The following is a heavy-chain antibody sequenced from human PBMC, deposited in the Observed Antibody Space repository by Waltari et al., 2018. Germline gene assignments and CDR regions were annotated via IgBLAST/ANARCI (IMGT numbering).Heavy chain of an antibody. Sequence: QVQLQQWGAGLLKPSETLSLTCAVYGGSFSGYYWSWIRQPPGKGLEWIGEINHIRTTNSNPPLKSRVTISVVTSKNQFSLKLSSVTAADTAVYYCARGIVAARYFQHWGQGTLVTVSS. J-gene: IGHJ1*01. V-gene: IGHV4-34*01. CDR1: GGSFSGYY. CDR2: INHIRTT. CDR3: ARGIVAARYFQH. D-gene: IGHD2-15*01.